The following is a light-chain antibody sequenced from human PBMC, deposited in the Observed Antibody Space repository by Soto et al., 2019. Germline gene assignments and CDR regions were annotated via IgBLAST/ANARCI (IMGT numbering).Light chain of an antibody. Sequence: DFQRTHSPSTLSTSVGDRVTITCGCIHNINSWLAWYQQKPGKAPKLLIYKASSLESGVPSRFSGSGSGTEFTLTISSLQPDDFETYFCQQYNSDSWTFGQGTKVDIK. CDR3: QQYNSDSWT. CDR1: HNINSW. V-gene: IGKV1-5*03. J-gene: IGKJ1*01. CDR2: KAS.